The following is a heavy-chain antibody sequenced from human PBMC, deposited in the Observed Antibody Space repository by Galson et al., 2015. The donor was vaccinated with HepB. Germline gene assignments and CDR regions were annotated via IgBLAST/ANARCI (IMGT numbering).Heavy chain of an antibody. Sequence: SLRLSCAASGFTFSSYGMHWVRQAPGKGLEWVAVIWYDGSHDNYAASVKGRFTLSRDNSKNTLYLQMNSLSAEDTAVYYCARAGTTYDDAFDISGQGTMVTVSS. CDR2: IWYDGSHD. D-gene: IGHD5-12*01. V-gene: IGHV3-33*01. CDR1: GFTFSSYG. CDR3: ARAGTTYDDAFDI. J-gene: IGHJ3*02.